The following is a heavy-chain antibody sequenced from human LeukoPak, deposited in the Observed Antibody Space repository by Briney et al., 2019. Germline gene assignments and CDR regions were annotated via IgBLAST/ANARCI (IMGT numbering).Heavy chain of an antibody. J-gene: IGHJ3*02. Sequence: SVKVSCKASGGTFSSYAISWVRQAPGQGLEWMGGIIPIFGTANYAQKFQGRVTITADKSTSTAYMELSSLRSEDTAVYYCASLKNSYDSSGYLVNDAFDIWGQGTMVTVSS. CDR2: IIPIFGTA. CDR3: ASLKNSYDSSGYLVNDAFDI. CDR1: GGTFSSYA. V-gene: IGHV1-69*06. D-gene: IGHD3-22*01.